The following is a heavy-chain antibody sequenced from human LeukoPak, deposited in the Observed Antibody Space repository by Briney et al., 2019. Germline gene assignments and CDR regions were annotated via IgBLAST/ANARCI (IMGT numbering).Heavy chain of an antibody. V-gene: IGHV3-30*14. Sequence: PGGSLRLSCAASGFTFSSYAMHWVRQAPGKGLEWVAVISYDGSNKYYADSVKGRFTISRDNSKNTLYLQMNSLRAEDTAVYYCARQLWSPAPFDYWGQGTLVTVSS. CDR1: GFTFSSYA. D-gene: IGHD5-18*01. J-gene: IGHJ4*02. CDR3: ARQLWSPAPFDY. CDR2: ISYDGSNK.